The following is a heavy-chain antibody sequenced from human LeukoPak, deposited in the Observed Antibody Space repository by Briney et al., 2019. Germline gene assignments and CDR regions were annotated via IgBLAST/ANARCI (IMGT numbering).Heavy chain of an antibody. CDR1: GFTFSNYG. CDR2: IRYDGSNK. V-gene: IGHV3-30*02. Sequence: GGSLRLSCAASGFTFSNYGMHWVRQAPGKGLEWVAFIRYDGSNKYYADSVKGRFTISRDNSKNTLYLQMNSLRAEDTAVYYCAKDADYFYGSGNYMDVWGKGTTVTIPS. CDR3: AKDADYFYGSGNYMDV. J-gene: IGHJ6*03. D-gene: IGHD3-10*01.